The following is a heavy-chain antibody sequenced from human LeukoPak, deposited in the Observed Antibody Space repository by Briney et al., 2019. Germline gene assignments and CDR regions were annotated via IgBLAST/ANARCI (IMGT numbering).Heavy chain of an antibody. D-gene: IGHD6-19*01. J-gene: IGHJ4*02. CDR3: ARDLAGAADY. V-gene: IGHV3-30*02. Sequence: GGSLRLSCAASGFAFNSYVIHWVRQAPGKGLEWVAIIWFDGSHEDYVDSVRGRFTISRDNSRNTMYLQMNSLRPEDTAVYYCARDLAGAADYWGQGTLVTVSS. CDR2: IWFDGSHE. CDR1: GFAFNSYV.